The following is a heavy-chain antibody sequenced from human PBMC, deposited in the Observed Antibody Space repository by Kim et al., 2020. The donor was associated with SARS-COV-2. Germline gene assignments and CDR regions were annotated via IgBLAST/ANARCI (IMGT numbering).Heavy chain of an antibody. D-gene: IGHD6-13*01. J-gene: IGHJ5*02. CDR1: GFTFSSYA. V-gene: IGHV3-30-3*01. Sequence: GGSLRLSCAASGFTFSSYAMHWVRQAPGKGLEWVAVISYDGSNKYYADSVKGRFTISRDNSKNTLYLQMNSLRAEDTAVYYCAFVVPWGSSWYAMGFDTWGQGTLVTVSS. CDR3: AFVVPWGSSWYAMGFDT. CDR2: ISYDGSNK.